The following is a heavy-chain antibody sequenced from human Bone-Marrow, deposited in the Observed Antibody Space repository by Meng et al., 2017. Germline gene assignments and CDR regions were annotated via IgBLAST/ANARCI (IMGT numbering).Heavy chain of an antibody. CDR2: IHQDGYT. Sequence: QVQLQESGPGLVKPSGTLSLTCAVASVSIISTNWWGWVRQPPGKGLEWIGEIHQDGYTNYSPSLKSRVTISVDKSRNQFSLKLNSGTAADTAVYYCARLGPPIAAGDPFDYWGQGTLVTVSS. V-gene: IGHV4-4*02. CDR1: SVSIISTNW. J-gene: IGHJ4*02. D-gene: IGHD6-13*01. CDR3: ARLGPPIAAGDPFDY.